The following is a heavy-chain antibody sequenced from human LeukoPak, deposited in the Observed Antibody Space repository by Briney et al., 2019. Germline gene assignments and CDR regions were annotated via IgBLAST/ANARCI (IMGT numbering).Heavy chain of an antibody. V-gene: IGHV3-30*18. CDR3: AKAPISGGWYYYVDS. J-gene: IGHJ4*02. Sequence: GGSLRLSCAASGXTFSSYGMHWVRQAPGKGREWVAVISYDGGNKYYADSVKGRFTISRDNSKNTLYLQMNSLRAEDTAVFYCAKAPISGGWYYYVDSWGQGTLVTVSS. CDR1: GXTFSSYG. CDR2: ISYDGGNK. D-gene: IGHD6-19*01.